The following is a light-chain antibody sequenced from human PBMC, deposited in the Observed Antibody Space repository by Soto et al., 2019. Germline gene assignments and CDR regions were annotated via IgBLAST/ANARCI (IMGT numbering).Light chain of an antibody. CDR3: SSYTSISTWV. CDR2: VVR. Sequence: QSALTQPASVSGSPGQSITISCTGTSSDVGGYNYVSWYQHHPGKAPKLMIYVVRNRPSGVSNRFSGSKSGNTASLTISGLQAEDEADYYCSSYTSISTWVFGGGTKLTVL. V-gene: IGLV2-14*01. CDR1: SSDVGGYNY. J-gene: IGLJ3*02.